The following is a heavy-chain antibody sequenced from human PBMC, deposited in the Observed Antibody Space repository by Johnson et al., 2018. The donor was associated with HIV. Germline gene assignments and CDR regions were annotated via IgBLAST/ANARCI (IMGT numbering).Heavy chain of an antibody. V-gene: IGHV3-9*01. CDR3: ARDGSEWLVSIHAFDI. CDR2: INWNGGST. CDR1: GFTFDDYA. D-gene: IGHD6-19*01. J-gene: IGHJ3*02. Sequence: VQLVESGGGLVQPGRSLRLSCAASGFTFDDYAMHWVRQAPGKGLEWVSGINWNGGSTGYADSVKGRFTISRDNAKNSLYLQMNSLRVEDTALYYCARDGSEWLVSIHAFDIWGQGTMVTVSS.